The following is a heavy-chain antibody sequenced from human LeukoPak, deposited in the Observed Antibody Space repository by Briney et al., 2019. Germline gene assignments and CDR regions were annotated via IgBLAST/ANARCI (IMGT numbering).Heavy chain of an antibody. Sequence: GGSLRLSCAASGFMFSRYWMSWVRQAPGKGLEWVANIHQDGGEKYYVDSVNGRFTISRDNTKNSMFLQMNSLRAEDTAVYYCFAPFDYWGQGTLVTVSS. CDR3: FAPFDY. J-gene: IGHJ4*02. V-gene: IGHV3-7*01. CDR2: IHQDGGEK. CDR1: GFMFSRYW.